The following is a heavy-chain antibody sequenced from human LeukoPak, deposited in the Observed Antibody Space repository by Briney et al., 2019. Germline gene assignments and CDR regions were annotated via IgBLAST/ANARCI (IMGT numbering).Heavy chain of an antibody. V-gene: IGHV3-30*02. Sequence: PGGSLRLSCAASGFSFGNYGMHWVRQAPGKGLEWVAFIRYDGSNKYYADSVKGRFTISRDNSKNTLYLQMNSLRAEDTAVYYCAKGQDYDILTGVMDVWGKGTTVTISS. CDR3: AKGQDYDILTGVMDV. J-gene: IGHJ6*03. CDR1: GFSFGNYG. CDR2: IRYDGSNK. D-gene: IGHD3-9*01.